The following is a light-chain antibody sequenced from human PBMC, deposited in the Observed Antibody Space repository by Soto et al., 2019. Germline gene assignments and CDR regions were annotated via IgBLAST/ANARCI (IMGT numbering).Light chain of an antibody. CDR3: SSYTSTSTLDV. CDR1: SSDIGGYNY. Sequence: QSALTQPASVSGSPGQSITISCTGTSSDIGGYNYVSWYQQLPGKVPKLIIYDVSTRPSGVSDRFSGSKSGNAASLTISGLQAEDESDYCCSSYTSTSTLDVFGTGTKVTVL. V-gene: IGLV2-14*03. CDR2: DVS. J-gene: IGLJ1*01.